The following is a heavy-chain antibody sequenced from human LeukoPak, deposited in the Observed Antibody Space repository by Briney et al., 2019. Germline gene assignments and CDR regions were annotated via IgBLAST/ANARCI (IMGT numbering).Heavy chain of an antibody. J-gene: IGHJ4*02. CDR3: ARITPGGNSGDY. CDR1: GGSISSSSYY. CDR2: VYSSGST. Sequence: PSETLSLTCTVSGGSISSSSYYWGWIRQPPGKGLEWIGSVYSSGSTYYNPSLKSRVTISVDTSKNQFPLKLTSVTAADTAVYYCARITPGGNSGDYWGQGTLVTVSS. V-gene: IGHV4-39*01. D-gene: IGHD4-23*01.